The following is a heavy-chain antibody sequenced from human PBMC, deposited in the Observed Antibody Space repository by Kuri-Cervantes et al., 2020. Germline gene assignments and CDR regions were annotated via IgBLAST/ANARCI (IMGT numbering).Heavy chain of an antibody. J-gene: IGHJ6*03. CDR2: IYYSGST. V-gene: IGHV4-4*02. Sequence: SETLSLTCAVSGGSISSSNWWSWVRQPPGKGLEWIGCIYYSGSTNYNPSLKSRVTISVDTSKSQFSLKLTSVTAADTAVYYCARDSKYSTSSGPDYYSYYYMDVWGKATTVTVSS. CDR3: ARDSKYSTSSGPDYYSYYYMDV. D-gene: IGHD6-6*01. CDR1: GGSISSSNW.